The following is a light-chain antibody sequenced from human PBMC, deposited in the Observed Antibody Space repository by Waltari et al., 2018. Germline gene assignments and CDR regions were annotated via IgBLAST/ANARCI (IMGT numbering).Light chain of an antibody. CDR2: GAS. CDR1: QNINNN. CDR3: QQFVSSVVT. V-gene: IGKV3-15*01. Sequence: EVVMTQSPTTLSVSPGERATLSCSASQNINNNLAWYHQIPGQAPRLLIYGASTRATGIPARFSGSGSGTEFTLTISNLQSEDFAVYYCQQFVSSVVTFGGGTKVEIK. J-gene: IGKJ4*01.